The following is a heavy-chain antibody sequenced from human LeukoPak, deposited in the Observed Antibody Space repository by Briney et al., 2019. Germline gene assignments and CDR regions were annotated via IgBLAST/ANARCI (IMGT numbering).Heavy chain of an antibody. CDR3: ARGMGVLVPAATWFDP. J-gene: IGHJ5*02. V-gene: IGHV1-2*02. CDR1: GYTFITYY. CDR2: INPNSGGT. D-gene: IGHD2-2*01. Sequence: ASVRVSYRASGYTFITYYMHWVRQAPGQGREWMGWINPNSGGTNYTQKSQGRVTMTRDTSISTAYMDLSRLRSDDTPVYYCARGMGVLVPAATWFDPWGQGTLVTVSS.